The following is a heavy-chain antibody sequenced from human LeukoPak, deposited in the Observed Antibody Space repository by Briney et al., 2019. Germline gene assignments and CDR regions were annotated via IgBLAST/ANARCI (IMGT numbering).Heavy chain of an antibody. V-gene: IGHV3-23*01. Sequence: GGSLRLSCAASGFSFGSSVMSWVRQAPGKGLEWVTAITADGGGTNHADPVKGRFTISRDNSKSTLYLQMNSLRAEDTAVYYCVKEDHYGDYVQIDHWGQGTLVTVSS. CDR3: VKEDHYGDYVQIDH. CDR1: GFSFGSSV. J-gene: IGHJ4*02. D-gene: IGHD4-17*01. CDR2: ITADGGGT.